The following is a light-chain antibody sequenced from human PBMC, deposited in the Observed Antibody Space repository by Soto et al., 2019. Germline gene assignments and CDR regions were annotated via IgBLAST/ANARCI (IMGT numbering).Light chain of an antibody. CDR2: DVS. CDR3: CSYAGGYTHAV. CDR1: SSDVGTYNY. J-gene: IGLJ2*01. Sequence: QSALTQPRSVSGPPGQSVSISCSGTSSDVGTYNYVSWYQQHPGKAPELMIYDVSKRPSGVPDRFSGSKSGNTASLTISGLQAEDEADHYCCSYAGGYTHAVFGGGTQLTVL. V-gene: IGLV2-11*01.